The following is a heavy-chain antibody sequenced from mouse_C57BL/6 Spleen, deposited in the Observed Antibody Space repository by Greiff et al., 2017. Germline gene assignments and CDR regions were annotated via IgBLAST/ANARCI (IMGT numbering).Heavy chain of an antibody. D-gene: IGHD1-1*01. CDR2: IDPSDSYT. CDR3: ARSDGSTYWYFDV. CDR1: GYTFTSYW. J-gene: IGHJ1*03. V-gene: IGHV1-69*01. Sequence: QVQLQQPGAELVMPGASVKLSCKASGYTFTSYWMHWVKQRPGQGLEWIGEIDPSDSYTNYNQKVKGKSTVTVDNSSSTAYMQLSSLPSEDSAVYYCARSDGSTYWYFDVWGTGTTVTVSS.